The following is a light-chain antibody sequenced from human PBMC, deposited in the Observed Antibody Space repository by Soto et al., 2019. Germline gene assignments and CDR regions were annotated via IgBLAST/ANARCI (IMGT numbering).Light chain of an antibody. CDR3: LQHFRFPWT. J-gene: IGKJ1*01. Sequence: DIQLTQSPSSLSASVGDRVTITCRASHDIRNDVGWYQQKPGKAPKRLIYDASSLESGVPSRFSGSGSGTEFTLTVSSLQPEDFATYYCLQHFRFPWTFGQGTKVEIK. CDR1: HDIRND. V-gene: IGKV1-17*01. CDR2: DAS.